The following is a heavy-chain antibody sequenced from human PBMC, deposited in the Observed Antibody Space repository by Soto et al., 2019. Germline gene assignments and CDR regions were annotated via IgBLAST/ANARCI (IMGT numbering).Heavy chain of an antibody. CDR3: TKGGIPRRYNIPRVDFDY. V-gene: IGHV3-23*01. Sequence: EVHLLESGGDLVQRGGSLRLSCAASGFIFSNYAMSWVRQAPGKGLEWVSSISGSGATTYYPDSVKGQFTISRDNSKNTRYLQMNSMRAEDTVVYYCTKGGIPRRYNIPRVDFDYWGQGSLVTVSS. J-gene: IGHJ4*02. CDR1: GFIFSNYA. CDR2: ISGSGATT. D-gene: IGHD1-1*01.